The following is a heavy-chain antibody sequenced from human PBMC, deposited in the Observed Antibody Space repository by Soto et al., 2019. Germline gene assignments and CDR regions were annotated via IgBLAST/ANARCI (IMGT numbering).Heavy chain of an antibody. Sequence: GGSLRLSCAASGFTFSSYSMHWVRQAPGKGLEWVALISYDGSSKYYADSVKGRFTISRDNSKNTLYLQINSLRAEDTAVYYCARGPSTSTYNWFYPWGQGTLVTV. CDR3: ARGPSTSTYNWFYP. V-gene: IGHV3-30-3*01. CDR1: GFTFSSYS. J-gene: IGHJ5*02. D-gene: IGHD2-2*01. CDR2: ISYDGSSK.